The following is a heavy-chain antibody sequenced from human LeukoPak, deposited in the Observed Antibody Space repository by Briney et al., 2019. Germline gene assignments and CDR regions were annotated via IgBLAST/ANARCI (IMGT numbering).Heavy chain of an antibody. CDR3: ARSTYSRSSNYSDY. V-gene: IGHV3-33*01. D-gene: IGHD6-13*01. Sequence: PGGSLRRSFAAAGFTFSNYGSHWVRQAPGNGLKGGAVICSDGINKYYVASVKGRFPLSRAHSKTTMYLQMHSLRADATAVYYCARSTYSRSSNYSDYWGQGRLVTVSS. CDR1: GFTFSNYG. CDR2: ICSDGINK. J-gene: IGHJ4*02.